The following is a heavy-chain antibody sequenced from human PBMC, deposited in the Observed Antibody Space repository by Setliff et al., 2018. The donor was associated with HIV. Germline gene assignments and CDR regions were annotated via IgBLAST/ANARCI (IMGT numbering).Heavy chain of an antibody. V-gene: IGHV4-61*02. D-gene: IGHD4-17*01. CDR2: IYISGST. Sequence: SETLSLTCTVFGGSISSGNYYWNWIRQPAGKGLEWIGRIYISGSTNYNPSLESRVTISLDTSKNPFSLKLSSVTAADTAAYYCARDDYGDYTVFDIWGQGTMVTVSS. CDR1: GGSISSGNYY. J-gene: IGHJ3*02. CDR3: ARDDYGDYTVFDI.